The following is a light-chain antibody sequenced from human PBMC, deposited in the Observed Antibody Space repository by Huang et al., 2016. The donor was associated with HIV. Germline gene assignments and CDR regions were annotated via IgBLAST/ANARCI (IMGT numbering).Light chain of an antibody. CDR1: QNINNY. J-gene: IGKJ4*01. V-gene: IGKV3-11*01. Sequence: DIVLTQSPATLSLSPGQRATLSCRASQNINNYLVWYQQKPGQAPRLLIYDSFNRATGIPARFSGSWSGTDFTLTINTLEPEDFTVYYCQQRGAWPLTFGGGTNVEIK. CDR3: QQRGAWPLT. CDR2: DSF.